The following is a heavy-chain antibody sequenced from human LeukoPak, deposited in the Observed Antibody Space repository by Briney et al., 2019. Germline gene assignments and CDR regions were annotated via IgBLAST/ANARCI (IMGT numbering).Heavy chain of an antibody. Sequence: GGSLRLSCAASGFTFDDYAMHWVRQAPGKGLEWVSGISWNSGSIGYADSVKGRFTISRDNAKNSPYLQMNSLRAEDTALYYCVRGFGSRGFDYWGQGTLVTVSS. D-gene: IGHD3-10*01. CDR1: GFTFDDYA. CDR2: ISWNSGSI. CDR3: VRGFGSRGFDY. J-gene: IGHJ4*02. V-gene: IGHV3-9*01.